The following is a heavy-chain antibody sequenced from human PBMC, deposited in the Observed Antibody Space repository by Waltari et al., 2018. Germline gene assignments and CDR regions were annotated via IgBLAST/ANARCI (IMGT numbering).Heavy chain of an antibody. CDR2: SSNGAVNT. CDR3: AKSQKATPSGLDI. D-gene: IGHD2-8*02. Sequence: EVRLLESGGGLVQPGGSLRLSCEASGFTFSSFAMTWVRQAPGKGLEWVSGSSNGAVNTYYAASVKGRFTIGRDNSNNTVFLQMDSLRADDTGIHYCAKSQKATPSGLDIWGQGTLVTVSS. J-gene: IGHJ4*02. CDR1: GFTFSSFA. V-gene: IGHV3-23*01.